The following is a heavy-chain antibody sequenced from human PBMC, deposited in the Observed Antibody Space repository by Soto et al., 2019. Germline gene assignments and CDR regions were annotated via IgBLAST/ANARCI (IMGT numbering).Heavy chain of an antibody. CDR1: GGSITSGTYY. J-gene: IGHJ4*02. CDR2: IYYSGST. CDR3: GRLGGTVTTYFDY. Sequence: SETQSLTCPVSGGSITSGTYYWGWTRQPPGKGLEWIGTIYYSGSTYYNPSLKSRVTISVDTSKNLFSLKLSSVTAADTAVYYCGRLGGTVTTYFDYWGQGALVTVSS. V-gene: IGHV4-39*01. D-gene: IGHD4-17*01.